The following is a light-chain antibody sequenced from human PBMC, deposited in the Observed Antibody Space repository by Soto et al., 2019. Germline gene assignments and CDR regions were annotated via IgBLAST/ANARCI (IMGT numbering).Light chain of an antibody. CDR3: SSYASTSTYL. CDR2: SGS. J-gene: IGLJ1*01. Sequence: QSVRAQPASVSGSPGQSITISCTGTSSDVGSYNLVSWYQQHPGKAPKLMLYSGSERPSGLSTRFSGSKSGNTASLTISGLQAEDEADYYCSSYASTSTYLFGTGTKVTVL. V-gene: IGLV2-23*01. CDR1: SSDVGSYNL.